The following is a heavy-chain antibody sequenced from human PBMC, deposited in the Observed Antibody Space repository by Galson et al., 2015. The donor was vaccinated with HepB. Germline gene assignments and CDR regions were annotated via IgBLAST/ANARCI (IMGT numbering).Heavy chain of an antibody. D-gene: IGHD5-18*01. J-gene: IGHJ4*02. CDR3: ARARGGYSYGGFGYFDY. V-gene: IGHV3-21*01. Sequence: SLRLSCAASGFTFSSYSMNWVRQAPGKGLEWVSSISSSSSYIYYADSVKGRFTISRDNAKNSLYLQMNSLRAEDTAVYYCARARGGYSYGGFGYFDYWGQGTLVTVSS. CDR1: GFTFSSYS. CDR2: ISSSSSYI.